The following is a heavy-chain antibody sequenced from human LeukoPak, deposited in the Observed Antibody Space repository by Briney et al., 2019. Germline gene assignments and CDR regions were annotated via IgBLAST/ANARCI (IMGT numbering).Heavy chain of an antibody. CDR1: GYIFDRYD. D-gene: IGHD5-12*01. CDR3: VRARYSSAWFDP. CDR2: MNPKTGNT. Sequence: GASVKVSCKASGYIFDRYDINWVRQATGKGLEWMGWMNPKTGNTGYEQKFQGRVNMTSNTPMTTAYMELNSLNSEDTAVYYCVRARYSSAWFDPWGHGTLVIVSS. V-gene: IGHV1-8*01. J-gene: IGHJ5*02.